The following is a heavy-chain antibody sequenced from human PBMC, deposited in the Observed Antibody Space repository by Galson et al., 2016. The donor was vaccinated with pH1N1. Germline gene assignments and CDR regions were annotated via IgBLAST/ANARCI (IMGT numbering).Heavy chain of an antibody. CDR3: ARELRGGSFDV. Sequence: SVKVSCKASGYTFTDYYIHWVRQAPGQGLEWMGLILPNSGDTNFAKKFQGRVTMTRDTPISTAYMELTRLTSDDTAVYFCARELRGGSFDVWGQGTVVTVSS. D-gene: IGHD2-15*01. J-gene: IGHJ3*01. CDR2: ILPNSGDT. CDR1: GYTFTDYY. V-gene: IGHV1-2*02.